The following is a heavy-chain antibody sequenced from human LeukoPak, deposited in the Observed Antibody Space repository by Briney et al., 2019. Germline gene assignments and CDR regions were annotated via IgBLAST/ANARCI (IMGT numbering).Heavy chain of an antibody. CDR1: GFTFSSYE. Sequence: GGSLRLSCAASGFTFSSYEMNWVRQAPGKGLEWVSYISSSGSTIYYADSVKGRFTISRDNAKKSLYLQMNSLRAEDPAVYYCARDLNRGPAAIYDYWGQGTLVTVSS. D-gene: IGHD2-2*02. CDR2: ISSSGSTI. J-gene: IGHJ4*02. V-gene: IGHV3-48*03. CDR3: ARDLNRGPAAIYDY.